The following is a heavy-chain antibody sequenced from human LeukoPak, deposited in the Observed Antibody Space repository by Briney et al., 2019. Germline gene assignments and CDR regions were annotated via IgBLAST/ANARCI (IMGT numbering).Heavy chain of an antibody. V-gene: IGHV4-59*08. CDR3: ASQYYDFWSGYFDY. J-gene: IGHJ4*02. CDR2: IYYSGST. Sequence: SETLSLTCTVSGGSISSYYWSWIRQPPGKGLEWIGYIYYSGSTNYNPSLKSRVTISVDTSKNQFSLKLSSVTVADTAVYYCASQYYDFWSGYFDYWGQGTLVTVSS. D-gene: IGHD3-3*01. CDR1: GGSISSYY.